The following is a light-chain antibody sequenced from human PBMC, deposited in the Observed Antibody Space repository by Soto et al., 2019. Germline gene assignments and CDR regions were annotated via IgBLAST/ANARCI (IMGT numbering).Light chain of an antibody. V-gene: IGKV3-20*01. CDR1: ETVNNNF. CDR2: GPS. Sequence: ETVLTQSPGTLYLSPGERATLSCSANETVNNNFLAWYGQKPGQAPRLLIHGPSRRASGIPDRFSGSGSGTDFTLTISRLEPEEFAVYYCQQYGNFPYTFGPGTKVQIK. J-gene: IGKJ2*01. CDR3: QQYGNFPYT.